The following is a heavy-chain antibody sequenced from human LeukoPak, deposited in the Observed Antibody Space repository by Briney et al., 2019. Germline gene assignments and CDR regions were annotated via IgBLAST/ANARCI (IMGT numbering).Heavy chain of an antibody. CDR1: GGSISSYY. J-gene: IGHJ2*01. CDR3: ARPRVTSWYFDL. Sequence: SETLSLTCTVSGGSISSYYWSWIRQPPGKGLEWNGYIYYSGSTNYNPSLKSRVTISVDTSKNQFSLKLSSVTAADTAVYYCARPRVTSWYFDLWGRGTLVTVSS. V-gene: IGHV4-59*01. D-gene: IGHD2-21*02. CDR2: IYYSGST.